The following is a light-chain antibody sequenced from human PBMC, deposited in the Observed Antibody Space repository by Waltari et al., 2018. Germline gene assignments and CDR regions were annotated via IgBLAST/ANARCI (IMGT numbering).Light chain of an antibody. CDR3: QQYGRSPPFA. V-gene: IGKV3-20*01. CDR2: GAS. J-gene: IGKJ3*01. CDR1: QSVHNNY. Sequence: EIVLTQSPGTLSLSPGDRATLSCRASQSVHNNYLSWYQQKPGQAPRLLIYGASDRATGIPDRFSGSGSGTDFTLTISRLEPEDFAVYYCQQYGRSPPFAFGPGTTVDMK.